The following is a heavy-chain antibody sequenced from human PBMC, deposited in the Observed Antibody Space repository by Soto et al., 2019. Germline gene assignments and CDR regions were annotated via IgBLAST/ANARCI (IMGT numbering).Heavy chain of an antibody. Sequence: VQLLESGGGLVQPGGSLRLSCAASGFTFRDYAMNWVRLSPGKGLEWVSDISGNGDSERYADSVKGRFTISRDNSKNTLYLQMNSLRFDDTAVYYCGKERRGSGWSVCNFWGQGTLVTVSS. CDR1: GFTFRDYA. CDR2: ISGNGDSE. CDR3: GKERRGSGWSVCNF. J-gene: IGHJ4*02. V-gene: IGHV3-23*01. D-gene: IGHD6-19*01.